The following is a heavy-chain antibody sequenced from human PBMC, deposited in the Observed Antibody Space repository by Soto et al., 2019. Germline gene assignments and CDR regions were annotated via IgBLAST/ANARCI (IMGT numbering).Heavy chain of an antibody. CDR1: GFTFSSYA. CDR3: AKGGADCSGGSCYYYYYMDV. D-gene: IGHD2-15*01. J-gene: IGHJ6*03. CDR2: ISGSGGST. Sequence: GGSLRLSCAASGFTFSSYAMSWVRQAPGKGLEWVSAISGSGGSTYYADSVKGRFTISRDNSKNTLYLQMNSLRAEDTAVYYCAKGGADCSGGSCYYYYYMDVWGKGTTVTVSS. V-gene: IGHV3-23*01.